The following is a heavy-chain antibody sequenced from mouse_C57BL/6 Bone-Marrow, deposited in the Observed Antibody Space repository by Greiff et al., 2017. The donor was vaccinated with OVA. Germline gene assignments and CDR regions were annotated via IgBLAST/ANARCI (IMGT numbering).Heavy chain of an antibody. D-gene: IGHD2-3*01. CDR3: TRDGYYAMDY. CDR1: GFTFSSYA. V-gene: IGHV5-9-1*02. J-gene: IGHJ4*01. Sequence: EVQGVESGEGLVKPGGSLKLSCAASGFTFSSYAMSWVRQTPEKRLEWVAYISSGGDYIYYADTVKGRFTISRDHSRNTLFLKMSSLKSEDTAMYYCTRDGYYAMDYWGQGTSVTVSS. CDR2: ISSGGDYI.